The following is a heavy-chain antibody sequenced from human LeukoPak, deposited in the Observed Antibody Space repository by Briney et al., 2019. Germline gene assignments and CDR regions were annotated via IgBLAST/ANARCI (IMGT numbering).Heavy chain of an antibody. CDR1: GFTFSSYS. CDR2: ISSSSSYI. Sequence: GGSLRLSCAASGFTFSSYSMNWVRQAPGKGLEWVSSISSSSSYIYYADSVKGRFTISRDNAKNSLYLQMNSLRAEDTAVYYCARDHLPGYYYDSSGYYMGSPAFDYWGQGTLVTVSS. V-gene: IGHV3-21*01. J-gene: IGHJ4*02. CDR3: ARDHLPGYYYDSSGYYMGSPAFDY. D-gene: IGHD3-22*01.